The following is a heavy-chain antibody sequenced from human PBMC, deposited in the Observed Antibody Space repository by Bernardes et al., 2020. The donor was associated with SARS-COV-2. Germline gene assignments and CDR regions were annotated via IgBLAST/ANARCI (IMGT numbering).Heavy chain of an antibody. CDR2: IYPGDSDT. CDR3: AAGTYSSAQIDAFDI. J-gene: IGHJ3*02. V-gene: IGHV5-51*01. Sequence: GESLKISCKGSGYSFTSYWIGWVRQMPGKGLEWMGIIYPGDSDTRYSPSFQGQVTISADKSISTAYLQWSSLKASDTAMYYCAAGTYSSAQIDAFDIWGQGTMVTVSS. CDR1: GYSFTSYW. D-gene: IGHD6-25*01.